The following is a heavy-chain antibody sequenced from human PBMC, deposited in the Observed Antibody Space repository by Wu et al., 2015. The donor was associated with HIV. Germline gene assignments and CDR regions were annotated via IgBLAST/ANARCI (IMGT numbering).Heavy chain of an antibody. D-gene: IGHD1-1*01. CDR1: GGTFSSYS. Sequence: QVQLVQSGAEVKRPGSSVRVSCAVSGGTFSSYSISWVRLAPGQGPEWLGGIIPLYATSNYAQRFQGRVTITADESTSTAYMELSSLKSEDTAVYYCAKTIRIVTNGIDFYHYYGMDVWGQGTTVTVSS. CDR3: AKTIRIVTNGIDFYHYYGMDV. CDR2: IIPLYATS. V-gene: IGHV1-69*12. J-gene: IGHJ6*02.